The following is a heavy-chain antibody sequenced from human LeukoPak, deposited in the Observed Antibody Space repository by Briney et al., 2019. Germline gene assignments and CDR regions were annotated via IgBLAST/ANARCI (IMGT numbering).Heavy chain of an antibody. D-gene: IGHD6-13*01. CDR3: AREEIAAAGTGWFDP. CDR2: IYHSGST. CDR1: GGSISSGGYY. V-gene: IGHV4-30-2*01. J-gene: IGHJ5*02. Sequence: PSETLSLTCTVSGGSISSGGYYWSWIRQPPGKGLEWIGYIYHSGSTYYNPSLKSRVTISVDRSKNQFSLKLSSVTAADTAVYYCAREEIAAAGTGWFDPWGQGTLVTVSS.